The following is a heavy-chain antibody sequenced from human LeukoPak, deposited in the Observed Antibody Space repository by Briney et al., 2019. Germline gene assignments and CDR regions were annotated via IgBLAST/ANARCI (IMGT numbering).Heavy chain of an antibody. CDR1: GFTFSSYA. D-gene: IGHD2-2*01. CDR2: ISGSGGST. Sequence: GGSLRLSCAASGFTFSSYAMSWVRQAPGKGLEWVSAISGSGGSTYYADSAKGRFTISRDNSKNTLYLQMNSLRAEDTAVYYCAKDRGYQLPPTGWFDPWGQGTLVTVSS. J-gene: IGHJ5*02. CDR3: AKDRGYQLPPTGWFDP. V-gene: IGHV3-23*01.